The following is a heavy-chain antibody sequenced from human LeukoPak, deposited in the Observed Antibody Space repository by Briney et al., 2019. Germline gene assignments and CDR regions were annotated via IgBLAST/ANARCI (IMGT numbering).Heavy chain of an antibody. CDR3: ARGRSVVVPAARRYFDY. J-gene: IGHJ4*02. D-gene: IGHD2-2*01. Sequence: SETLSLTCAVYGGSFSGYYWSWIRQPPGKGLEWIGEINHSGSTNYNPSLKSRVTMSVDTSKNQFSLKLSSVTAADTAVYYCARGRSVVVPAARRYFDYWGQGTLVTVSS. CDR2: INHSGST. CDR1: GGSFSGYY. V-gene: IGHV4-34*01.